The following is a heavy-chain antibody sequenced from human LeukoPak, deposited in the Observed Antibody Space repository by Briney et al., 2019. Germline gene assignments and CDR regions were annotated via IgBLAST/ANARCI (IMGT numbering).Heavy chain of an antibody. J-gene: IGHJ6*03. CDR1: GFTFSSYG. Sequence: PGRSLRLSCAASGFTFSSYGMHWVRQAPGKGLEWVAVIWYDGSNKYYADSVKGRFTISRDNYKNTLYLQMNSLRTQHTAGYYCRKFRCFSGGANYYNMAFWGKGTRSPSP. V-gene: IGHV3-33*06. CDR2: IWYDGSNK. CDR3: RKFRCFSGGANYYNMAF. D-gene: IGHD1-26*01.